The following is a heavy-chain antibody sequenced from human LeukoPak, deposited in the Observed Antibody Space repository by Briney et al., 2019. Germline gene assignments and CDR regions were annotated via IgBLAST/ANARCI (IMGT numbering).Heavy chain of an antibody. CDR2: ISTSSAMT. V-gene: IGHV3-48*01. D-gene: IGHD6-19*01. Sequence: GGSLRLSCEASGFNFSSYVINWVRQAPGKGLEWVSSISTSSAMTYYADSVRGRFTISRDNAKNTLYLQMNSLRAEDTAVYYCATIKGDWYKYSFDYWGQGTLVTVSS. CDR1: GFNFSSYV. J-gene: IGHJ4*02. CDR3: ATIKGDWYKYSFDY.